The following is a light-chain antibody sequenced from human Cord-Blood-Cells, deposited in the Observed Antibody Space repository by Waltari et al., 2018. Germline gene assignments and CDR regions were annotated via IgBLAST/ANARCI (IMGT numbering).Light chain of an antibody. CDR2: AAS. J-gene: IGKJ3*01. V-gene: IGKV1-39*01. CDR3: QQSYSTPCT. CDR1: QSISSY. Sequence: ITCRASQSISSYLNWYQQKPGKAPKLLIYAASSLQSGVPSRFSGSGSGTDFTLTISSLQPEDFATYYCQQSYSTPCTFGPGTKVDIK.